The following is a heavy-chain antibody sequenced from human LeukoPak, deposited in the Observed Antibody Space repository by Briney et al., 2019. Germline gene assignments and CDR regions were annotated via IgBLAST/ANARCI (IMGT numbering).Heavy chain of an antibody. J-gene: IGHJ4*02. D-gene: IGHD3-16*01. Sequence: ASVKVSCKASGYIFINYGISWVRQAPGQGLEWMGWISGYNGNTKYAQKLQGRVTMTTDTSTSTAYMELRSLRSDDTAVYYCAREGLGELTLDYWGQGTLVTVSS. CDR3: AREGLGELTLDY. CDR2: ISGYNGNT. V-gene: IGHV1-18*01. CDR1: GYIFINYG.